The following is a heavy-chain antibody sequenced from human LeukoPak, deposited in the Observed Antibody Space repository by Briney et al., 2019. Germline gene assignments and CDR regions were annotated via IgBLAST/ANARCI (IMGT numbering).Heavy chain of an antibody. CDR3: AYSSLAT. J-gene: IGHJ4*02. CDR1: GFTISSYG. V-gene: IGHV3-30*02. CDR2: IHSDGINK. Sequence: VWSLRLSCAASGFTISSYGMHWVRQAPGKGLEGVAFIHSDGINKYYPDSVKGRFTISRDNSKNTLYLPMNSLRAEDTAVYYCAYSSLATWGQGTLVTVSS. D-gene: IGHD6-19*01.